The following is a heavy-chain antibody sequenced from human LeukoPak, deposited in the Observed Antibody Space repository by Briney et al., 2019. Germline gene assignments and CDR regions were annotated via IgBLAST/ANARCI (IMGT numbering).Heavy chain of an antibody. CDR2: IYYSGST. CDR3: ARAAPYGNYFDY. V-gene: IGHV4-59*01. J-gene: IGHJ4*02. D-gene: IGHD1-26*01. CDR1: GGSISSYY. Sequence: SETLSLTCTVSGGSISSYYWSWIRQPPGKGLEWIGYIYYSGSTNYNPSLKSRVTISVDKSKNQFSLKLSSVTAADTAVYYCARAAPYGNYFDYWGQGTLVTVSS.